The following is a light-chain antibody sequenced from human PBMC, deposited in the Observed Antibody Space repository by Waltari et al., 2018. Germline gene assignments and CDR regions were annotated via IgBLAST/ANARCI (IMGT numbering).Light chain of an antibody. Sequence: SSVVTQPPSVSVAPGETATITCGGDNIGTYSVHWYQQKAGQAPVLVIFYDRDRPSGFPDRFSGSNSGITSTLTISRVEAGDEARYYCHVWHPHVDPGVFGTGTEVTVL. CDR1: NIGTYS. J-gene: IGLJ1*01. CDR2: YDR. V-gene: IGLV3-21*04. CDR3: HVWHPHVDPGV.